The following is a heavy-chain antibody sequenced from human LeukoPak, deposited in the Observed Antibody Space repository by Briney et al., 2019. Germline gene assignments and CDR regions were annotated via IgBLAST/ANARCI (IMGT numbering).Heavy chain of an antibody. J-gene: IGHJ3*02. V-gene: IGHV1-69*05. CDR1: GGTFSSYA. D-gene: IGHD3-16*01. CDR3: AREGQGAGDI. Sequence: SVKVSXKASGGTFSSYAISWVRQAPGQGLEWMGGIIPIFGTANYAQKFQGRVTITTDESTSTAYMELSSLRSEDTAVYYCAREGQGAGDIWGQRTMVTVSS. CDR2: IIPIFGTA.